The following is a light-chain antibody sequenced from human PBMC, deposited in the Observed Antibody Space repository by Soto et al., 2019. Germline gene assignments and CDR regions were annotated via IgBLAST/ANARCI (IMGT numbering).Light chain of an antibody. CDR3: QQSYSTPPYT. CDR1: QSISSY. V-gene: IGKV1-39*01. CDR2: AAS. J-gene: IGKJ2*01. Sequence: DIQMTQSPSSLSASVGDRVTITCRASQSISSYLNWYQQKPGKAPKLLIYAASSLQSGVPSRFSGSGSGTDFTLTISSRQPKDFATDYCQQSYSTPPYTFGQGTKLEIK.